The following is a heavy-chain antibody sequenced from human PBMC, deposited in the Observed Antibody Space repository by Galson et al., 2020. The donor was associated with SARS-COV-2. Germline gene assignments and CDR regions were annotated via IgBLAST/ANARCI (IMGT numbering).Heavy chain of an antibody. D-gene: IGHD2-15*01. Sequence: ETSETLSLTCTVSGGSISSGGYYWSWIRQHPGKGLEWIGYIYYSGSTYYNPSLKSRVTISVDTSKNQFSLKLSSVTAADTAVYYCARVNVVGRAGRPSWYFELWGRGTLVTVSS. CDR2: IYYSGST. CDR3: ARVNVVGRAGRPSWYFEL. J-gene: IGHJ2*01. V-gene: IGHV4-31*03. CDR1: GGSISSGGYY.